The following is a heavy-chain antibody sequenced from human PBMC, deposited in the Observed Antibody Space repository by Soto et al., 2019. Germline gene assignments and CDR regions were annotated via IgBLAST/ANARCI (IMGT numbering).Heavy chain of an antibody. CDR3: ARDRRYYYDNSGPLDY. Sequence: GGSLRLSCAASGFTFSSYAMHWFRQAPGKGLEWVAVISYDGSNKYYADSVKGRFTISRDNSKNTLYLQMNSLRAEDTAVYYCARDRRYYYDNSGPLDYWGQGTLVTVS. D-gene: IGHD3-22*01. V-gene: IGHV3-30-3*01. CDR1: GFTFSSYA. J-gene: IGHJ4*02. CDR2: ISYDGSNK.